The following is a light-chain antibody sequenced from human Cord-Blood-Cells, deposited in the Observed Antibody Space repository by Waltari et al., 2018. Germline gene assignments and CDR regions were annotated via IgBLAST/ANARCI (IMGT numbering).Light chain of an antibody. CDR2: DAS. J-gene: IGKJ4*01. CDR3: QQRSNWLT. CDR1: QSVSSY. Sequence: EIVLTQSPATLSLSPGERATLSCRASQSVSSYLAWYQQKPGQAPRLLIYDASNRATCIPARFSGSWSGTDFTLTISSLEPEDFAVYYCQQRSNWLTFGGGTKVEIK. V-gene: IGKV3-11*01.